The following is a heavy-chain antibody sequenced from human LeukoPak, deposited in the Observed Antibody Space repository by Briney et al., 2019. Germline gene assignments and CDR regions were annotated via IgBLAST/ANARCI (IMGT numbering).Heavy chain of an antibody. CDR3: ARGGSYVHY. D-gene: IGHD1-26*01. CDR2: ISYDGSHK. J-gene: IGHJ4*02. Sequence: GGSLRLSCAASGITFRSYGMHWVRQAPGKGLEWVAVISYDGSHKYYADSVKGRFSISRDNSKNTLYLQMNSLRADDTAVYYCARGGSYVHYWGQGTLVTVSS. CDR1: GITFRSYG. V-gene: IGHV3-30*03.